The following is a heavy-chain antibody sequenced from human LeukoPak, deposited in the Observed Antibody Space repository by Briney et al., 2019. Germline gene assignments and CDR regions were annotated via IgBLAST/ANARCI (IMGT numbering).Heavy chain of an antibody. J-gene: IGHJ4*02. CDR3: ARDEYDSSGCDY. CDR2: INAGNGNT. CDR1: GYTFTSYG. Sequence: ASVKVSCKASGYTFTSYGISWVRQAPGQGLEWMGWINAGNGNTKYSQKFQGRVTITRDTSASTAYMELSSLRSEDTAVYYCARDEYDSSGCDYWGQGTLVTVSS. D-gene: IGHD3-22*01. V-gene: IGHV1-3*01.